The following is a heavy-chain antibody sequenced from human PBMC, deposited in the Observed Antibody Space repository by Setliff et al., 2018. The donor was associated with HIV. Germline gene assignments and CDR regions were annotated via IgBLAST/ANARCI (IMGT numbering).Heavy chain of an antibody. J-gene: IGHJ5*01. CDR1: GGSISSGNYF. CDR3: VRGAATRYYDYIWGSYRYSSVLDS. Sequence: SETLSLTCTVSGGSISSGNYFWSWIRQPAGKGLEWIGHVYSNGTANFNASLKSRVIISRDTYKNHFSLTLSSVTAADTAVYHCVRGAATRYYDYIWGSYRYSSVLDSWGQGVLVTVSS. D-gene: IGHD3-16*02. CDR2: VYSNGTA. V-gene: IGHV4-61*09.